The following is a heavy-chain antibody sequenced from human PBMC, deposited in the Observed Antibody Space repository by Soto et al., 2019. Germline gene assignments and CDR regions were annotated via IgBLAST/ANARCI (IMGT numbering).Heavy chain of an antibody. J-gene: IGHJ6*02. Sequence: SWGSLRLSCAASGFTFSSYAMHWVRQAPGKGLEWVAVISYDGSNKYYADSVKGRFTISRDNSKNTLYLQMHSLRAEDTAVYYCARDHPEITMIVVVIYGMDVWGQGTTVTVSS. D-gene: IGHD3-22*01. CDR2: ISYDGSNK. CDR1: GFTFSSYA. CDR3: ARDHPEITMIVVVIYGMDV. V-gene: IGHV3-30-3*01.